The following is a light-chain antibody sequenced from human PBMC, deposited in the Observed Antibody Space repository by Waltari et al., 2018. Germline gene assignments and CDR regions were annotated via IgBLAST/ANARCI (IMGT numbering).Light chain of an antibody. CDR2: RVS. V-gene: IGKV2-30*02. CDR3: MQGTHWPYT. Sequence: VVMPQSPLSLPVTLGQPASISCTSSESLVHSDGNTHLNWFQQRPGQSPRRLIYRVSNRDSGVPDRFSGSGSGTDFTLKISRVEAEDIGVYYCMQGTHWPYTFGQGTKLDIK. J-gene: IGKJ2*01. CDR1: ESLVHSDGNTH.